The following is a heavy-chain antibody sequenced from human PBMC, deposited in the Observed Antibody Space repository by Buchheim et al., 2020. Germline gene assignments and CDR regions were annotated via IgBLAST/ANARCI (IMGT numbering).Heavy chain of an antibody. Sequence: EVQLVESGGGLVQPGGSLRLSCAASGFTFSSYSMNWVRQAPGKGLEWVSYISSSSSTIYYADSVKGRFTISSANAQKSLYLQMNSLRAEDTAVYYCARGGYDFWSGYSPSLWFDYWGQGTL. J-gene: IGHJ4*02. V-gene: IGHV3-48*01. D-gene: IGHD3-3*01. CDR2: ISSSSSTI. CDR3: ARGGYDFWSGYSPSLWFDY. CDR1: GFTFSSYS.